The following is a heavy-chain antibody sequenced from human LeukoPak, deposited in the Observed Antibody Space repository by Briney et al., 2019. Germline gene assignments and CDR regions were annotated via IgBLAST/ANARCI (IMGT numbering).Heavy chain of an antibody. CDR1: GFTFSSYA. J-gene: IGHJ5*02. Sequence: GGSLRLSCAASGFTFSSYAMHWVRQAPGKGLEWVAVISYDGSNKYYADSVKGRFTISRDNSKNTLYLQMNSLRAEDTAVYYCARDRIVVVPAAPWFDLWGQGTLVTVSS. D-gene: IGHD2-2*01. V-gene: IGHV3-30*01. CDR3: ARDRIVVVPAAPWFDL. CDR2: ISYDGSNK.